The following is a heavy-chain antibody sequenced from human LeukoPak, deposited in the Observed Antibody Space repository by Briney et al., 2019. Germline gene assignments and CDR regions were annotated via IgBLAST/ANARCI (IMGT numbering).Heavy chain of an antibody. CDR2: IIPIFGTA. D-gene: IGHD3-22*01. J-gene: IGHJ4*02. CDR1: XGTFSSYA. Sequence: SVXXXXXASXGTFSSYAISXVRQAPGQGLEXXGRIIPIFGTANYAQKFQGRVTITTDESTSTAYMELSSLRSEDTAVYYCAVTHYYDSSGYYSTDYWGQGTLVTVSS. V-gene: IGHV1-69*05. CDR3: AVTHYYDSSGYYSTDY.